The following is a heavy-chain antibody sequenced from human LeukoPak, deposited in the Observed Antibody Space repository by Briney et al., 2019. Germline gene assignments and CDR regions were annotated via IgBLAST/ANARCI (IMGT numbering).Heavy chain of an antibody. CDR1: GFTFSSYG. CDR3: ARARDNYDISSCPALDY. V-gene: IGHV3-33*08. J-gene: IGHJ4*02. D-gene: IGHD3-22*01. Sequence: GGSLRLSCAASGFTFSSYGMHWVRQAPGKGLEWLAVIWYDGSNIYYADSVKGRFAISRDNSKNTLYLLLNSLRAEDTAVYYYARARDNYDISSCPALDYWGQGTLVTVSS. CDR2: IWYDGSNI.